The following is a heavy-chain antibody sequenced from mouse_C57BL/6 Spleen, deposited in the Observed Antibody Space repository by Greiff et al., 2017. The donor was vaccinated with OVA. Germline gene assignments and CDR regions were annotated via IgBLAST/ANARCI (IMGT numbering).Heavy chain of an antibody. CDR1: GFSLTSYA. D-gene: IGHD1-1*01. V-gene: IGHV2-9-1*01. Sequence: VNVVESGPGLVAPSQSLSITCTVSGFSLTSYAISWVRQPPGKGLEWLGVIWTGGGTNYNSALKSRLSISKDNSKSKVFLKMNRLQTDDTARYYWARNDYGSSRANYFDYWGQGTTLTVSS. CDR3: ARNDYGSSRANYFDY. CDR2: IWTGGGT. J-gene: IGHJ2*01.